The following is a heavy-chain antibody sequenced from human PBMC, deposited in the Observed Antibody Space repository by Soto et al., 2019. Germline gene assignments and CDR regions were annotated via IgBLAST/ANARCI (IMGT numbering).Heavy chain of an antibody. Sequence: GGSLRLSCAASGLTFSSYAMSWVRQAPGKGLEWVSAISGSGGSTYYADSVKGRFTISRDNSKNTLYLQMNSLRAEDTAVYYCAKYGYCSGGSCSRVMDVWGKGTTVTVSS. J-gene: IGHJ6*03. CDR1: GLTFSSYA. CDR2: ISGSGGST. V-gene: IGHV3-23*01. CDR3: AKYGYCSGGSCSRVMDV. D-gene: IGHD2-15*01.